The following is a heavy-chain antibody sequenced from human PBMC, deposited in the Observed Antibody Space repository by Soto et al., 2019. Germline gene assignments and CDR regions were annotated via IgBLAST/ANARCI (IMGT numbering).Heavy chain of an antibody. CDR2: ISASNGNT. V-gene: IGHV1-18*01. Sequence: QVQLVQSGAAVVKPGASVKVSCKASGYSFTSYAISWVRQAPGQGLEWMGWISASNGNTDYAQKLQGRVTMTTDTSTSTTYMELRSLRSDDTAVYYCVREGGVVVPRTLWWTFDYWGPGTLVTVSS. D-gene: IGHD2-15*01. CDR1: GYSFTSYA. J-gene: IGHJ4*02. CDR3: VREGGVVVPRTLWWTFDY.